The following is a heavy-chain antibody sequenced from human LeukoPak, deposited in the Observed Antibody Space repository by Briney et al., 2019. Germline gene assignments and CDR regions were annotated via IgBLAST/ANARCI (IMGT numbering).Heavy chain of an antibody. CDR2: INKEGSDK. V-gene: IGHV3-7*01. CDR3: ARDTATGFAN. Sequence: GGSLRLSCAASGFTFSDYWMTWVRQAPGKGLEWVANINKEGSDKYYVDSVKGRFTISRDNAKRSLFLQVNSLRAEDTAVYYCARDTATGFANWGQGTLVTVTS. D-gene: IGHD6-25*01. CDR1: GFTFSDYW. J-gene: IGHJ4*02.